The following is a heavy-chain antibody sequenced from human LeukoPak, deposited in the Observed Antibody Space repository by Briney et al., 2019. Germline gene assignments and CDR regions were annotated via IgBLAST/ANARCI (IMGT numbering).Heavy chain of an antibody. CDR1: GYTFTGYY. Sequence: TSVKVSCKASGYTFTGYYMHWVRQAPGQGLESMGWINPNSGGTNYAQKFQGRVSMTRDTSISTAYMELSRLRSDDTAVYYCARVGATGTTSPFDYWGQRTPVTVSS. CDR3: ARVGATGTTSPFDY. CDR2: INPNSGGT. D-gene: IGHD1-1*01. J-gene: IGHJ4*02. V-gene: IGHV1-2*02.